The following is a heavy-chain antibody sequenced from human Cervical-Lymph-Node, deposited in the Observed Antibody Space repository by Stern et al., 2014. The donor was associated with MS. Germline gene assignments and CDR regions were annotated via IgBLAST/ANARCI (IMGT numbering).Heavy chain of an antibody. CDR1: GFTFSNFG. J-gene: IGHJ3*01. D-gene: IGHD6-19*01. Sequence: VQLVESGGGVVQPGRSLRLSCAASGFTFSNFGMHWVRQAPGKGLEWVAVISYDGSDKYYADSVKGRFTISRDNSKNTLHLQMNSLRAEDTAVYYCAKGRTVAGKGVGAFDFWGQGTMVTVSS. CDR2: ISYDGSDK. V-gene: IGHV3-30*18. CDR3: AKGRTVAGKGVGAFDF.